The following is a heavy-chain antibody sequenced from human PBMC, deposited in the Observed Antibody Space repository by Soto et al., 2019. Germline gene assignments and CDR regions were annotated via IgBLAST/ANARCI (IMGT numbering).Heavy chain of an antibody. CDR3: ARDKSSGWYDAGNWFDP. Sequence: SVKVSCKASGGTFSSYTISWVRQAPGQGLEWMGRIIPILGIANYAQKFQGRVTITADKSTSTAYMELSSLRSEDTAVYYCARDKSSGWYDAGNWFDPWGQGTLVTVSS. CDR2: IIPILGIA. V-gene: IGHV1-69*04. CDR1: GGTFSSYT. D-gene: IGHD6-19*01. J-gene: IGHJ5*02.